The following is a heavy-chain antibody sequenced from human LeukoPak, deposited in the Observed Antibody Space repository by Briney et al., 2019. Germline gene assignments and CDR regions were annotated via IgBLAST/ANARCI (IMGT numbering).Heavy chain of an antibody. Sequence: GGSLRLSCAASGFTVSSNFMAWVRQAPGKGLEWVSSISSSSSYIYYADSVKGRFTISRDNAKNSLYLQMNSLRAEDTAVYYCAKSTVTEFDYWGQGTLVTVSS. CDR3: AKSTVTEFDY. J-gene: IGHJ4*02. CDR2: ISSSSSYI. V-gene: IGHV3-21*01. D-gene: IGHD4-17*01. CDR1: GFTVSSNF.